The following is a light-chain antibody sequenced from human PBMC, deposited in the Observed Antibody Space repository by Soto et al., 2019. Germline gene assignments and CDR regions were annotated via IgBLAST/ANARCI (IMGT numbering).Light chain of an antibody. CDR1: GSNIEDNS. Sequence: QSVLTQPPSVSAAPGQTVTISCSGSGSNIEDNSVSWYQHLPGTAPKLLIYDNNKRPSGIPDRFSASKSGTSATLGITGLQTGDEADYYCGTWDSSLSAGVFGGGTKLTVL. J-gene: IGLJ3*02. CDR3: GTWDSSLSAGV. V-gene: IGLV1-51*01. CDR2: DNN.